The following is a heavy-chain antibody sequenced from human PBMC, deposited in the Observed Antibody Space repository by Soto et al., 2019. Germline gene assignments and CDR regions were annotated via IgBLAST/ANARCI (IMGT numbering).Heavy chain of an antibody. D-gene: IGHD6-25*01. CDR2: ISSSSSYI. J-gene: IGHJ4*02. V-gene: IGHV3-21*01. CDR3: ASNPQRHVGY. Sequence: PGGSLRLSCAASGFTFSSYSMNWVRQAPGKGLEWVSSISSSSSYIYYADSVKGRFTISRDNAKNSLYLQMNSLRAEDTAVYYCASNPQRHVGYWGQGTLVTVSS. CDR1: GFTFSSYS.